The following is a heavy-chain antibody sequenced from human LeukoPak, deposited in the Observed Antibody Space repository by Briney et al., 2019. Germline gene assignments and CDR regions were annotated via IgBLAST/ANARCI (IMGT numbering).Heavy chain of an antibody. CDR2: INSDGSST. Sequence: GGSLRLSCAASGLTFSSYWIHWVRQAPGKGLVWVSRINSDGSSTTYADSVKGRVTISRDNAKNTLYLQMNSLRAEDTGVYYCARLYSSCWNNALDIWGLGTMVTVSS. J-gene: IGHJ3*02. D-gene: IGHD6-13*01. CDR1: GLTFSSYW. CDR3: ARLYSSCWNNALDI. V-gene: IGHV3-74*03.